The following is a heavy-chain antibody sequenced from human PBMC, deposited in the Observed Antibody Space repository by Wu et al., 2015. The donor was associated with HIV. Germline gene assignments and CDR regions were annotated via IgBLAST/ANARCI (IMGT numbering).Heavy chain of an antibody. D-gene: IGHD2-15*01. CDR3: ARASLGYCSGGSCLDTFDY. Sequence: QVQLVQSGAEVKKPGSSVKVSCKASGGTFSSYAISWVRQAPGQGLEWMGRIIPIFGTANYAQKFQGRVTITADESTNTAYMELSSLRSEDTAVYYCARASLGYCSGGSCLDTFDYWGQGTLVTVSS. J-gene: IGHJ4*02. CDR2: IIPIFGTA. CDR1: GGTFSSYA. V-gene: IGHV1-69*13.